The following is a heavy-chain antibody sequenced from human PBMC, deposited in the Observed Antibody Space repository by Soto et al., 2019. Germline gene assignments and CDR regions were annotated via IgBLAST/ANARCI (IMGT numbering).Heavy chain of an antibody. J-gene: IGHJ3*02. Sequence: SETLSLTFAVSGYSITNVNWWAWIRQPPGKGLEWIGYIFHSGTTHYNPSLKSRVTMSVDTSKNQFSLKVDSLTAEDTAVYYCARSPYADALDIWGQGTMVT. CDR3: ARSPYADALDI. V-gene: IGHV4-28*01. CDR2: IFHSGTT. CDR1: GYSITNVNW. D-gene: IGHD2-2*01.